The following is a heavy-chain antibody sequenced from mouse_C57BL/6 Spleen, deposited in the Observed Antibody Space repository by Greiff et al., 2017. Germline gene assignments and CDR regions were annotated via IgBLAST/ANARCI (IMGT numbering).Heavy chain of an antibody. CDR1: GFTFTDYY. J-gene: IGHJ1*03. D-gene: IGHD4-1*01. CDR2: IRNKANGYTT. CDR3: AIPNWVHWYFDV. Sequence: EVQLVESGGGLVQPGGSLSLSCAASGFTFTDYYMSWVRQPPGKALEWLGFIRNKANGYTTEYSASVKGRFTISRDNSQSILYLQMNALRAEDSATYYCAIPNWVHWYFDVWGTGTTVTVSS. V-gene: IGHV7-3*01.